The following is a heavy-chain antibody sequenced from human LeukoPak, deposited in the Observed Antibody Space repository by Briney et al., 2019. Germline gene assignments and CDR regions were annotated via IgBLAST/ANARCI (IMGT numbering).Heavy chain of an antibody. Sequence: SETLSLTCTVSGRSVSSDGYYWGWIRQPPGKGLEWIGSIYHSRSTYYSPSLKSRATISVDTSMNQVSLKLSSVTAADTAMYYCARLFGYSYGIVDYWGQGTLVTVSS. CDR3: ARLFGYSYGIVDY. CDR2: IYHSRST. D-gene: IGHD5-18*01. V-gene: IGHV4-39*01. J-gene: IGHJ4*02. CDR1: GRSVSSDGYY.